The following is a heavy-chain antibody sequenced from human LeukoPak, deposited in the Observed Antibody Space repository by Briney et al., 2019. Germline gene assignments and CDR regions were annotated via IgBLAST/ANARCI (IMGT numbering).Heavy chain of an antibody. J-gene: IGHJ4*02. CDR2: IYYSGST. D-gene: IGHD2-15*01. CDR1: GGSISSGDYY. Sequence: SETLSLTCTVSGGSISSGDYYWSWIRQPPGKGLEWIGYIYYSGSTYYNPSLKSRVTISVDTSKNQFSLKLSSVTAADTAVYYCARDGRDCSGGSCYPTSSRYYYDLWGQGTLVTVSS. CDR3: ARDGRDCSGGSCYPTSSRYYYDL. V-gene: IGHV4-30-4*01.